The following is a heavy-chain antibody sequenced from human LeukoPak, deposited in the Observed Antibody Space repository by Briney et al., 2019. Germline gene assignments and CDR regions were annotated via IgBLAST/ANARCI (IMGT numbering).Heavy chain of an antibody. V-gene: IGHV3-53*01. CDR1: GFTVSSNY. D-gene: IGHD1-14*01. CDR3: AREGHGKEEDAFDI. CDR2: IYSGGST. Sequence: GGSLRLSCAASGFTVSSNYMSWVRQAPWKGLEWVSVIYSGGSTYYADSVKGRFTISRDNSKNTLYLQMNSLRAEDTAVYYCAREGHGKEEDAFDIWGQGTMVTVSS. J-gene: IGHJ3*02.